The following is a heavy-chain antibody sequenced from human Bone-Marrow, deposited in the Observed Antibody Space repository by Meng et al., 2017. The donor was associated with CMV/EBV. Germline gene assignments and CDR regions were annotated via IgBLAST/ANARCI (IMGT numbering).Heavy chain of an antibody. D-gene: IGHD2-2*02. Sequence: GESLKISCAASGFTFSSYGMHWVRQAPGKGLEWVSVIYSGGSSTYYADSVKGRFTISRDNSKNTLYLQMNSLRAEDTAVYYCAKAGCSSTSCHIDYWGQGTLVTVSS. CDR2: IYSGGSST. CDR1: GFTFSSYG. V-gene: IGHV3-23*03. CDR3: AKAGCSSTSCHIDY. J-gene: IGHJ4*02.